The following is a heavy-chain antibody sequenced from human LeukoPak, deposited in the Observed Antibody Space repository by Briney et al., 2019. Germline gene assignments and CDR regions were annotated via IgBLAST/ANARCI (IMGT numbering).Heavy chain of an antibody. J-gene: IGHJ4*02. CDR1: GGSFSGYY. CDR3: ARYLYDILTGYRSGGDY. CDR2: INHSGSN. D-gene: IGHD3-9*01. V-gene: IGHV4-34*01. Sequence: SETLSLTCAVYGGSFSGYYWSWIRQPPGKGLEWIGEINHSGSNNYNPSLKSRVTISVDTSKNQFSLKLSSVTAADTAVYYCARYLYDILTGYRSGGDYWGQGTLVTVSS.